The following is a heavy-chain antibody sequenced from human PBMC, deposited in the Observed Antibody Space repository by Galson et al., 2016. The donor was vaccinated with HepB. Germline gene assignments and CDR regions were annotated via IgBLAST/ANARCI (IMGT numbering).Heavy chain of an antibody. D-gene: IGHD3-16*01. J-gene: IGHJ3*01. CDR2: INRDGSGT. V-gene: IGHV3-74*03. CDR1: ESTFGNHW. Sequence: SLRLSCADSESTFGNHWVYWVRQAPGKGLVWVSKINRDGSGTAYADSVKGRFTISRDNAKNTLYLQMNSLRDEDTALYYCARGGTPSGLDVWGQGTTVTVSS. CDR3: ARGGTPSGLDV.